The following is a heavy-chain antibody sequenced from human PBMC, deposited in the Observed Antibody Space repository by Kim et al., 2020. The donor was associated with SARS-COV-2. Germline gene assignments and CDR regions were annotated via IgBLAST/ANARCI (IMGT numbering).Heavy chain of an antibody. J-gene: IGHJ4*02. CDR1: GFIFSDYS. D-gene: IGHD3-10*01. CDR2: TTRSGNAS. Sequence: GGSLRLSCSASGFIFSDYSIHWVRQAPGEGLEYVSATTRSGNASFFSASVEGRFTVSRDNSKDTLYLQMTSLRPDDTSVYYCVKYGRDYGAVHWGRGPLVSV. CDR3: VKYGRDYGAVH. V-gene: IGHV3-64D*06.